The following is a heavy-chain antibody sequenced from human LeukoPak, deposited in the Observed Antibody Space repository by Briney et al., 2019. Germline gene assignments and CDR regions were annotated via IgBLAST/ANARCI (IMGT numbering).Heavy chain of an antibody. D-gene: IGHD2-15*01. CDR3: ARDRGYCSGGSCRNWFDP. CDR1: GGTFSSYA. V-gene: IGHV1-2*02. J-gene: IGHJ5*02. Sequence: ASVKVSCKASGGTFSSYAISWVRQAPGQGLEWMGWINPNSGGTNYAQKFQGRVTMTRDTSISTAYMELSRLRSDDTAVYYCARDRGYCSGGSCRNWFDPWGQGTLVTVSS. CDR2: INPNSGGT.